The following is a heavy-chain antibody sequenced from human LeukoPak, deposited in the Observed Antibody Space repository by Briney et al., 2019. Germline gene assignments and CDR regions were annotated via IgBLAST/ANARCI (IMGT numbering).Heavy chain of an antibody. Sequence: SETLSLTCAVYGGSFSGYYWSWIRQPPGKGLEWIGEINHSGSTNYNPSLKSRVTISVDTSKNQFSLKLSSVTAADTAVYYCARERATGYFDYWGQGTLVTVSS. CDR2: INHSGST. CDR1: GGSFSGYY. V-gene: IGHV4-34*01. J-gene: IGHJ4*02. D-gene: IGHD1-26*01. CDR3: ARERATGYFDY.